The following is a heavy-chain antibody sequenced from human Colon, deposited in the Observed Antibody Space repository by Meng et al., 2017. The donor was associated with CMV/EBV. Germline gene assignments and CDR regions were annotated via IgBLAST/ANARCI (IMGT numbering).Heavy chain of an antibody. Sequence: SETLSLTCTVSGGSIVDTYAYWAWVRQSPEKGLEWIAEIYFSGTTHYNPSLKSRVTISVDTSKNQFSLRMSSVTAADTAVYFCARAGYSRPIVGALGSWGQGTMVTVSS. CDR1: GGSIVDTYAY. CDR2: IYFSGTT. D-gene: IGHD3-3*01. V-gene: IGHV4-39*07. CDR3: ARAGYSRPIVGALGS. J-gene: IGHJ3*01.